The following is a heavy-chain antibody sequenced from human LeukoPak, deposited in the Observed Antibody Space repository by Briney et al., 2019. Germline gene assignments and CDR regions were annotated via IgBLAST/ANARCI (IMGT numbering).Heavy chain of an antibody. J-gene: IGHJ5*02. D-gene: IGHD3-3*01. Sequence: SETLSLTCTVSGGSVTSGNYYWNWIGQPAGKALAFIGRVHTSGSANYSPSLKSRVIISLDTSKNQVSLNLFSVTAADAAVYYCAREPSTTIFGVGERWFDPWGQGTVVTVSS. CDR3: AREPSTTIFGVGERWFDP. CDR2: VHTSGSA. V-gene: IGHV4-61*02. CDR1: GGSVTSGNYY.